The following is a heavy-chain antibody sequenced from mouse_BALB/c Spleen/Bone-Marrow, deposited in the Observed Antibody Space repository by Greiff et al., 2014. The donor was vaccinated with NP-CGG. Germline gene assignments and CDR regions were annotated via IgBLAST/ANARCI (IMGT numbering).Heavy chain of an antibody. D-gene: IGHD4-1*01. CDR1: GYTLTNYW. J-gene: IGHJ3*01. V-gene: IGHV1S81*02. Sequence: SGAELVKPGASVKLSCETSGYTLTNYWMHWVRQRPGQGLEWIGEIDPSNGRTNFYEKFNNKATLTVDKSSSTAYMQLSSLTSEDSAVYYCATLGDWGQGTLVTVSA. CDR2: IDPSNGRT. CDR3: ATLGD.